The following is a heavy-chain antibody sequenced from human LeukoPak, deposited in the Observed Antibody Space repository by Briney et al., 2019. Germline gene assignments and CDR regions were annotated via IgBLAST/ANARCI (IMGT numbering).Heavy chain of an antibody. Sequence: PGGSLRLSCAASGFTFSIYWMNWVRQAPGKGLVWVLHINSDGSGTGYADSVKGRFTISRDNAKNTLYLQMNSLGAEDTAVYYCARGIVGATDSWGQGTLVTVSS. CDR3: ARGIVGATDS. J-gene: IGHJ4*02. CDR1: GFTFSIYW. V-gene: IGHV3-74*01. CDR2: INSDGSGT. D-gene: IGHD1-26*01.